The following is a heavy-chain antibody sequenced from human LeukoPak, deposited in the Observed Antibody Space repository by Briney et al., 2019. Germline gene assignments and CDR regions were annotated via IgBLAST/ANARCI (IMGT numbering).Heavy chain of an antibody. CDR3: AGRGSSSGTFDI. Sequence: PSETLSLTCAVSGGSISSGGHSWSWIRQPAGKRMEWIGRIYTSGGTNYNPSLKSRVTMSVDKSKNQISLNLASLTAADTALYYCAGRGSSSGTFDIWGPGTFVTVSS. CDR1: GGSISSGGHS. J-gene: IGHJ3*02. CDR2: IYTSGGT. D-gene: IGHD2-2*01. V-gene: IGHV4-61*02.